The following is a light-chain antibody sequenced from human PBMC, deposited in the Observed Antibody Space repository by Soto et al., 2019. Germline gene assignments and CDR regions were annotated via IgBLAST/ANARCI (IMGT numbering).Light chain of an antibody. CDR3: SSYTSSSTRV. Sequence: QSALTQPASVSGSPGQSITISCTGTSSDVGGYNDVSWYQQHPGKPPKLMIYEVSNRPSGVSNRFSGSKSGNTASLTISGLQAEDEADYYCSSYTSSSTRVFGGGTKLTV. J-gene: IGLJ3*02. CDR2: EVS. V-gene: IGLV2-14*01. CDR1: SSDVGGYND.